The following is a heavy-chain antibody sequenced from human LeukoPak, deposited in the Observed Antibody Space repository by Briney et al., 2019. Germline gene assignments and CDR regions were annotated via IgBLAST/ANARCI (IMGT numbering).Heavy chain of an antibody. V-gene: IGHV3-21*01. CDR2: ISSSSSYI. Sequence: GGSLRLSCAASGFTFCSYSMNWVRQAPGKGLEWVSSISSSSSYIYYADSVKGRFTISRDNAKNSLYLQMNSLRAEDTAVYYCARGGGFLEWLLSQSFDYWGQGTLVTVSS. J-gene: IGHJ4*02. CDR1: GFTFCSYS. D-gene: IGHD3-3*01. CDR3: ARGGGFLEWLLSQSFDY.